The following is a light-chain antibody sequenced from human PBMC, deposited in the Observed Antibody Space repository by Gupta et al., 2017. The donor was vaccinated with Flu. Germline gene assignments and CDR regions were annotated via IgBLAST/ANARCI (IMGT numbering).Light chain of an antibody. CDR2: EVT. V-gene: IGLV2-14*01. Sequence: SALTQPASVSGSPGQSITISCIGTYSDVGGYNYVSWYQQYPGKAPKLMIYEVTNRPSGVSHRFSGSKSGVTASLTISGLQAEDEGDYYCSSYTTSGSVVSGGGTKVTVL. CDR1: YSDVGGYNY. J-gene: IGLJ2*01. CDR3: SSYTTSGSVV.